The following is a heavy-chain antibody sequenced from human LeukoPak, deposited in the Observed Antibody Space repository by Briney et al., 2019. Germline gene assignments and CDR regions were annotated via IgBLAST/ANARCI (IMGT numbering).Heavy chain of an antibody. D-gene: IGHD2-21*01. V-gene: IGHV3-30*03. J-gene: IGHJ2*01. CDR1: SFTFSSFS. Sequence: PGTSLRLSCAASSFTFSSFSMRWVRLAPGRGLEWLSGISYDGHHKDYADSVKGRLTISRDNSKNTLCLQMNNLRTEDTATHYCMGDRNSIFSMGGGYFALWGRGSLVTVSS. CDR3: MGDRNSIFSMGGGYFAL. CDR2: ISYDGHHK.